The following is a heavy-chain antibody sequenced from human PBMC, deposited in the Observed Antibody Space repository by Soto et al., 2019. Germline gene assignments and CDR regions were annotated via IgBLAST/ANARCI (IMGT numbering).Heavy chain of an antibody. V-gene: IGHV4-61*01. Sequence: LSLTCTVSGGSVSSGSYYWGWIRQPPGKGLEWIGYIYYSGSTNYNPSLKSRVTISVDTSKNQFSLKLSSVTAADTAVYYCARVRVITAMAAFDYWGQGTLVTVSS. CDR1: GGSVSSGSYY. D-gene: IGHD5-18*01. CDR2: IYYSGST. J-gene: IGHJ4*02. CDR3: ARVRVITAMAAFDY.